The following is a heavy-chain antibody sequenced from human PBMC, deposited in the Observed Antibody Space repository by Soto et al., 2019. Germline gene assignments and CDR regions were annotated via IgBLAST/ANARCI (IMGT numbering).Heavy chain of an antibody. CDR1: GGSISSGGYY. J-gene: IGHJ6*02. CDR2: IYYSGST. V-gene: IGHV4-31*03. D-gene: IGHD3-10*01. CDR3: ARDPNYYGSGSYYFGARRKNYYGMDV. Sequence: QVQLQESGPGLVKPSQTLSLTCTVSGGSISSGGYYWSWIRQHPGKGLEWIGYIYYSGSTYYNPSLKSRVTISVDTSKNQFSLKLSSVTAADTAVYYCARDPNYYGSGSYYFGARRKNYYGMDVWGQGTTVTVSS.